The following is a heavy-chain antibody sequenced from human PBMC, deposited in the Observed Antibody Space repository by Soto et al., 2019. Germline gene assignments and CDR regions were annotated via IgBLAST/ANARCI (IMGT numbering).Heavy chain of an antibody. CDR3: AKVDVVVPAAPPSYSSSPYYFDY. CDR2: ISGSGGST. J-gene: IGHJ4*02. D-gene: IGHD2-2*01. V-gene: IGHV3-23*01. CDR1: VFTFSSYA. Sequence: PGGSLRLSCAASVFTFSSYAMSWVRQAPGKGLEWVSAISGSGGSTYYADSVKGRFTISRDNSKNTLYLQMNSLRAEDTAVYYCAKVDVVVPAAPPSYSSSPYYFDYWGQGTLVTVSS.